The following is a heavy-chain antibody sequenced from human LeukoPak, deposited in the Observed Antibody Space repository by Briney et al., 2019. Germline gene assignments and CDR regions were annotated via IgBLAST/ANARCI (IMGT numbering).Heavy chain of an antibody. D-gene: IGHD6-19*01. J-gene: IGHJ6*03. Sequence: PGRSLRLSCAASGFTFSSYAMHWVRQAPGKGLEWVAVISYDGSNKYNADSVKGRFTISRDNSKNTLYLQMNSLRAEDTAVYYCARDRPYSSGWYYYYYYMDVWGKGTTVTVSS. CDR1: GFTFSSYA. CDR3: ARDRPYSSGWYYYYYYMDV. V-gene: IGHV3-30*01. CDR2: ISYDGSNK.